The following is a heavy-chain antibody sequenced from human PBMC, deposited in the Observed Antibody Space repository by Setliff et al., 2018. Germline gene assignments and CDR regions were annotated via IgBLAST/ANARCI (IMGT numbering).Heavy chain of an antibody. D-gene: IGHD6-6*01. J-gene: IGHJ6*03. CDR1: GGIFNSFS. V-gene: IGHV1-69*06. CDR2: IIPLFETT. Sequence: GASVKVSCKASGGIFNSFSITWVRQAPGQGIEWMGRIIPLFETTNYVEKFQGRVTITADRSTSTAYMELSRLTSEDTAVYYCALEYSNSSPTVYYYMDVWGKGTTVTVSS. CDR3: ALEYSNSSPTVYYYMDV.